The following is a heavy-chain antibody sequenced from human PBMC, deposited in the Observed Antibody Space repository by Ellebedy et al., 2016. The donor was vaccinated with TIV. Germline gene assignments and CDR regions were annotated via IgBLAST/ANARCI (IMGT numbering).Heavy chain of an antibody. CDR2: INPNSGGT. D-gene: IGHD3-10*01. V-gene: IGHV1-2*04. J-gene: IGHJ6*02. CDR3: ARQSKGIISYYYYGMDV. CDR1: GYTLTELS. Sequence: ASVKVSCKVSGYTLTELSMHWVRQAPGQGLEWMGWINPNSGGTNYAQKFQGWVTMTRDTSISTAYMELSRLRFDDTAVYYCARQSKGIISYYYYGMDVWGQGTTVTVSS.